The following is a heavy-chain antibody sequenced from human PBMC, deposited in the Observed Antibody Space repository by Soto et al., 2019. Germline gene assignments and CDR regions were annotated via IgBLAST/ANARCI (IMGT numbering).Heavy chain of an antibody. CDR1: GGSISSGDYY. CDR2: IYYSGST. V-gene: IGHV4-30-4*01. CDR3: ARSSPGSGSYPWSGYGDYYYGMDV. D-gene: IGHD3-10*01. J-gene: IGHJ6*02. Sequence: QVQLQESGPGLVKPSQTLSLTCTVSGGSISSGDYYWSWIRQPPGKGLEWIGYIYYSGSTYYNPSLKSRVTISVDTSKNQFTLKLSSVTAADTAVYYCARSSPGSGSYPWSGYGDYYYGMDVWGQGTTVTVSS.